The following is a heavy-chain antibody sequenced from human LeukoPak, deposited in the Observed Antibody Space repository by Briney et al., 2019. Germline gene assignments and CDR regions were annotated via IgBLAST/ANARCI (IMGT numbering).Heavy chain of an antibody. CDR3: ARLSGYGGYYYGMDV. V-gene: IGHV4-39*07. CDR1: GGSISSSSYY. D-gene: IGHD5-12*01. CDR2: IYYSGST. J-gene: IGHJ6*02. Sequence: ASETLSLTCTVSGGSISSSSYYWGWIRQPPGKGLEWIGSIYYSGSTYYNPSLKSRVTISVDTSKNQFSLKLSSVTAADTAVYYCARLSGYGGYYYGMDVRGQGTTVTVSS.